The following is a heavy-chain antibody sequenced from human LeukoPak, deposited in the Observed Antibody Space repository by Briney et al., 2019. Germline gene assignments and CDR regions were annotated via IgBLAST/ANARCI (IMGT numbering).Heavy chain of an antibody. CDR2: IYYSGST. J-gene: IGHJ4*02. CDR3: ARGEGPFDY. Sequence: SETLSLTCTVSGGSISSSSYYWGWIRQPPGKGLEWIGSIYYSGSTYYNPSLKSRVTISVDTSKNQFSLKLSSVTAADTAVYYCARGEGPFDYWGQGTLVTVSS. CDR1: GGSISSSSYY. D-gene: IGHD1-26*01. V-gene: IGHV4-39*07.